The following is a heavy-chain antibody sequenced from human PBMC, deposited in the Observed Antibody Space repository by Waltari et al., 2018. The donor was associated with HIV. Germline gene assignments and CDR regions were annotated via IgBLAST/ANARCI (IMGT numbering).Heavy chain of an antibody. J-gene: IGHJ1*01. CDR3: ARGPVYSSSPGFQH. V-gene: IGHV3-33*01. CDR2: IRYDGSNN. Sequence: QVQLVESGGGVVQPGRSLRLSCAASGFTFSSYGMPWVRQAPGKGREWVGIIRYDGSNNYYAGSVKGRFTISRDNSKNTLYLQMNSLRAEDTAVYYCARGPVYSSSPGFQHWGQGTLVTVSS. D-gene: IGHD6-13*01. CDR1: GFTFSSYG.